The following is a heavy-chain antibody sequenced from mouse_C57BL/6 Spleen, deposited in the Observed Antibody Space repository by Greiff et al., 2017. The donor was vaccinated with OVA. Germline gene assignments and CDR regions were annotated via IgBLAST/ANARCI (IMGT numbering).Heavy chain of an antibody. J-gene: IGHJ2*01. CDR3: ARRSSSYFDY. V-gene: IGHV5-17*01. D-gene: IGHD1-1*01. CDR1: GFTFNDYG. Sequence: EVQLVESGGGLVKPGGSLKLSCAASGFTFNDYGMHWVRQAPEKGLEWVAYISSGSSTIYYADTVKGRFTISRDNAKNTLFLQMTSLRSEDTAMYYCARRSSSYFDYWGQGTTLTVSS. CDR2: ISSGSSTI.